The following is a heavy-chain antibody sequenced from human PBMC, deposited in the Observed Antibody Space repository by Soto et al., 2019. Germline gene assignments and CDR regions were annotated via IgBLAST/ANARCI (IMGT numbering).Heavy chain of an antibody. Sequence: EVQLVESGGGLVQPGGSLRLSCAASGFTFSSYSMNWVRQAPGKGLEWVSYISSATTTIYYADSVKGRFTISRDNAKNSLYLQMNRLRADDTAVYYCARGIAAAGPKLDYWGQGTLVIVSS. CDR2: ISSATTTI. CDR1: GFTFSSYS. D-gene: IGHD6-13*01. V-gene: IGHV3-48*01. J-gene: IGHJ4*02. CDR3: ARGIAAAGPKLDY.